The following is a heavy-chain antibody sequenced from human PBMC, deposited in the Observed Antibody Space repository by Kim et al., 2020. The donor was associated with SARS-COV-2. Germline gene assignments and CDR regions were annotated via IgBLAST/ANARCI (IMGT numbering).Heavy chain of an antibody. CDR3: ASGELGYCSSTSCFDY. V-gene: IGHV1-69*01. Sequence: KSQGRVTITADESTSTAYMELSSLRSEDTAVYYCASGELGYCSSTSCFDYWGQGTLVTVSS. D-gene: IGHD2-2*01. J-gene: IGHJ4*02.